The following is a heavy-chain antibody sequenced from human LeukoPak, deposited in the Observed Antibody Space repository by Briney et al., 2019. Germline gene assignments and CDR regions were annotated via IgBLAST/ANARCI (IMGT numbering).Heavy chain of an antibody. V-gene: IGHV3-23*01. Sequence: GGSLRLSCVVSGITLSNYGMSWVRQAPGKGLEWVAGISGSGGGTHYADSVKGRFTISRDNPKNTLHLQMNSLRAEDTAVYFCAKRGVVIRVILVGFHREASYFDSWGQGTLVTVPS. CDR1: GITLSNYG. CDR3: AKRGVVIRVILVGFHREASYFDS. CDR2: ISGSGGGT. J-gene: IGHJ4*02. D-gene: IGHD3-10*01.